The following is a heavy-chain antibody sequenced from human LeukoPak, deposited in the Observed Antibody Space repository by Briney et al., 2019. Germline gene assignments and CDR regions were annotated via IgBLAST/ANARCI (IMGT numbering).Heavy chain of an antibody. Sequence: GRSLRLSCAASGFTFSSYAMHWVRQAPGKGLEWVAVISYDGSNKYYADSVKGRFTISRDNSKNTLCLQMNSLRAEDTAVYYCAKVSLYLTYYYDSSGYSYFDYWGQGTLVTVSS. CDR1: GFTFSSYA. CDR3: AKVSLYLTYYYDSSGYSYFDY. V-gene: IGHV3-30*04. J-gene: IGHJ4*02. D-gene: IGHD3-22*01. CDR2: ISYDGSNK.